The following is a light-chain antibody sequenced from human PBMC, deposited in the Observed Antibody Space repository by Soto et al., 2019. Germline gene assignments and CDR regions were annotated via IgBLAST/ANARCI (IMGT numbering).Light chain of an antibody. V-gene: IGKV1-8*01. CDR2: AAS. CDR3: QQYYSYLWT. Sequence: ARRMTHSPSSFSASTGDRVTITCRASQGISSYLAWYQQKPGKAPKLLIYAASTLQSGVPSRFSGSGSGTDFTLAISCLQSEDFATYYCQQYYSYLWTFGQGTKVDIK. J-gene: IGKJ1*01. CDR1: QGISSY.